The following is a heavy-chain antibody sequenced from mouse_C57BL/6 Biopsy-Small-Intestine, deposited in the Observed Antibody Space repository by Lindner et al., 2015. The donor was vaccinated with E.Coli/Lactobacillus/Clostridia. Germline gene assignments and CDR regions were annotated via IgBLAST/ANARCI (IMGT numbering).Heavy chain of an antibody. CDR3: ARRAVANNFDV. CDR2: INPSSGYT. CDR1: GYTFTSYW. Sequence: VQLQESGAELAEPGASVKLSCKASGYTFTSYWMHWVKQRPGQGLEWIGYINPSSGYTKYNQKFKDKATLTADKSSSTAYMQLSSLTYEDSAVYYCARRAVANNFDVWGTGTTVTVSS. V-gene: IGHV1-7*01. D-gene: IGHD1-1*01. J-gene: IGHJ1*03.